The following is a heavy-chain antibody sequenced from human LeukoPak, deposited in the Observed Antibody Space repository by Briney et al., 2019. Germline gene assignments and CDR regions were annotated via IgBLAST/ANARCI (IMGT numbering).Heavy chain of an antibody. CDR2: INSDGSST. CDR1: GFTFSNYW. J-gene: IGHJ4*02. CDR3: ARASSYSSGYDY. V-gene: IGHV3-74*03. Sequence: GGSLRLSCAASGFTFSNYWKHGVRQAPGKGLVWVARINSDGSSTKDADSVKGRLTISRDNDKNTLYLQMNSLRAEDTAVYYCARASSYSSGYDYWGQGTLVTVAS. D-gene: IGHD6-19*01.